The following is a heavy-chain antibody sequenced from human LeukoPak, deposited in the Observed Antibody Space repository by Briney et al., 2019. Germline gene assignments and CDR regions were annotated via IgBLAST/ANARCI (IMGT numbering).Heavy chain of an antibody. D-gene: IGHD3-16*01. CDR3: ARSAGLAEVAY. CDR1: GGSISRNY. Sequence: SETLSLTCSVSGGSISRNYWSWIRQPAGKGLEWIGRIDASGHTNYNPSLKSRVTLSLDTSKNQFYLKFSSVTAADTALYYCARSAGLAEVAYWGQGTLVTVSS. V-gene: IGHV4-4*07. J-gene: IGHJ4*02. CDR2: IDASGHT.